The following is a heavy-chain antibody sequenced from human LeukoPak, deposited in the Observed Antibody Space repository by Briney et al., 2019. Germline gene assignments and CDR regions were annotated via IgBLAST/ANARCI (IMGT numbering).Heavy chain of an antibody. Sequence: GGSLRLSCAASAFTFSDYGMHWVRQAPGKGLEWVAFIRFDESNKYYADSVKGRFTISRDNSKNTLFLQMNSLRAQDTAVYYCAKEWPSRRPPSYFDYWGQGILVTVSS. D-gene: IGHD5-12*01. CDR3: AKEWPSRRPPSYFDY. J-gene: IGHJ4*02. CDR1: AFTFSDYG. CDR2: IRFDESNK. V-gene: IGHV3-30*02.